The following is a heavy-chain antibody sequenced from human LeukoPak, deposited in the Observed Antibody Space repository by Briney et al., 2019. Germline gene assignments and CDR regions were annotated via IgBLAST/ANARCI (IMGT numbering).Heavy chain of an antibody. CDR1: GFTFSSYE. CDR3: ARDDSVAGTGFDY. V-gene: IGHV3-48*03. CDR2: ISSSGSTI. Sequence: GGSLRLSCAASGFTFSSYEMNWVRPAPGKGLEWVSYISSSGSTIYYADSVKGRFTISRDNAKNSLYLQMNSLRAEDTAVYYCARDDSVAGTGFDYWGQGTLVTVSS. J-gene: IGHJ4*02. D-gene: IGHD6-19*01.